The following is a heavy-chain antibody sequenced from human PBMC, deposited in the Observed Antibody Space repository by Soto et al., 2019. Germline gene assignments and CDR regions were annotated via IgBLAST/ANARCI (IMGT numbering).Heavy chain of an antibody. CDR2: IIPIFGTA. CDR3: ARGVRPITVTTSSGAFDI. D-gene: IGHD4-17*01. V-gene: IGHV1-69*01. J-gene: IGHJ3*02. Sequence: QVQLVQSGAEVKKPGSSVKVSCKASGGTFSSYAISWVRQAPGQGLEWIGGIIPIFGTANYAQKFQGRVTITADESTSTAYMELSSLRSEDTAVYYCARGVRPITVTTSSGAFDIWGQGTMVTVSS. CDR1: GGTFSSYA.